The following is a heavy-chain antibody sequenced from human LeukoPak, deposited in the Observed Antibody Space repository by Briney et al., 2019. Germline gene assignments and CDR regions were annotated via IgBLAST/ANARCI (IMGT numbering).Heavy chain of an antibody. J-gene: IGHJ4*02. V-gene: IGHV3-21*01. CDR2: ISSSSSYI. CDR3: AREDYYDSSGYYDY. Sequence: PGGSLRPSCAASGFTFSSYSMNWVRQAPGKGLEWVSSISSSSSYIYYADSVKGRFTISRDNAKNSLCLQMNSLRAEDTAVYYCAREDYYDSSGYYDYWGQGTLVTVSS. CDR1: GFTFSSYS. D-gene: IGHD3-22*01.